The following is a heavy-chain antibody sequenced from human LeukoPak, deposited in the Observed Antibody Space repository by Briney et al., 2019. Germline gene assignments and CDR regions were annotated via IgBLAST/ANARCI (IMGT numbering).Heavy chain of an antibody. CDR1: GFTFSSYA. D-gene: IGHD5-24*01. CDR3: AKDDAWLQYNY. Sequence: RPGGSLRLSCAASGFTFSSYAMSWVRQAPGKGLEWVSGISGSGDTTYYADSVKGRFTISRDNSKNTLYLQMNSLRVEDTAVFYCAKDDAWLQYNYWGQGTLVTVSS. J-gene: IGHJ4*02. CDR2: ISGSGDTT. V-gene: IGHV3-23*01.